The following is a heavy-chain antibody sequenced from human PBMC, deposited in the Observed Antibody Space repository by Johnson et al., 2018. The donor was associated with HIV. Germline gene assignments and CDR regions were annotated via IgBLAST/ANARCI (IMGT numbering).Heavy chain of an antibody. CDR1: GFTVSSNY. CDR3: ATLTVSSRAFDI. J-gene: IGHJ3*02. D-gene: IGHD4-17*01. CDR2: IYSGGST. Sequence: VQLVESGGGLVQPGGSLRLSCAASGFTVSSNYMSWVRQAPGKGLEWVSVIYSGGSTYYADSAKGRFTISRDNSKNTLYLQMNSLRVENTAWYYCATLTVSSRAFDIWGQGTLVTVSS. V-gene: IGHV3-66*01.